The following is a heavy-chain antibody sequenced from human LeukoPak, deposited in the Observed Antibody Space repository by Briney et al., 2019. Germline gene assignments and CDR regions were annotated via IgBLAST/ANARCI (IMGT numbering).Heavy chain of an antibody. D-gene: IGHD3-16*01. Sequence: GGSLRLSCAASGFTFDDYGMSWVRQAPGKGLEWVSGINWNGGNTGYADSVKGRFTISRDNAKNSLYLQMNSLRAEDTAVYYCARYDGGVAIDYWGQGTLVTVSS. CDR1: GFTFDDYG. V-gene: IGHV3-20*04. CDR3: ARYDGGVAIDY. J-gene: IGHJ4*02. CDR2: INWNGGNT.